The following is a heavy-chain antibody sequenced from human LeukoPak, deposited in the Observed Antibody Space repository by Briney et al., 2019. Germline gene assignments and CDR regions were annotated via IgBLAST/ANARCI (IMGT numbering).Heavy chain of an antibody. D-gene: IGHD6-13*01. CDR1: GGTFSSYG. Sequence: ASVKVSCKASGGTFSSYGISWVRQAPGQGLEWMGWISAYNGNTNYAQKLQGRVTMTTDTSTSTAYMELRSLRSDDTAVYYCARGRAAAGTRGSDYWGQGTLVTVSS. CDR2: ISAYNGNT. CDR3: ARGRAAAGTRGSDY. V-gene: IGHV1-18*01. J-gene: IGHJ4*02.